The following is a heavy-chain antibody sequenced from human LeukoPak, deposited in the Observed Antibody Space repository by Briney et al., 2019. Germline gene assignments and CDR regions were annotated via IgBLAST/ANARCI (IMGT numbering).Heavy chain of an antibody. CDR2: IYTSGST. CDR3: ARLSYCSGTSCSPGYYFDY. Sequence: PSETLSLACTVSGNSISSGDNYWSWIRQPAGKGLEWIGRIYTSGSTNYNPSLKSRVTISGDTSKNQFSLKLSSVTAADAAVYYCARLSYCSGTSCSPGYYFDYWGQGTLVTVSS. D-gene: IGHD2-2*01. CDR1: GNSISSGDNY. V-gene: IGHV4-61*02. J-gene: IGHJ4*02.